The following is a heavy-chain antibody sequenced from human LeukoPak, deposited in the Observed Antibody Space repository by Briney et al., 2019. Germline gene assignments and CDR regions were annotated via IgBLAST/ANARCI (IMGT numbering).Heavy chain of an antibody. CDR1: GYTFTDYY. V-gene: IGHV1-2*02. J-gene: IGHJ4*02. CDR3: ARDRGGGSGTYYILY. D-gene: IGHD3-10*01. Sequence: ASVKVSCKASGYTFTDYYMHWVRQAPGQGLEWLGWINPNNGGTNYAQKFQGRVTMARDTSISTAYMELSSLRSDDTAVYYCARDRGGGSGTYYILYWGLGSLVTVSS. CDR2: INPNNGGT.